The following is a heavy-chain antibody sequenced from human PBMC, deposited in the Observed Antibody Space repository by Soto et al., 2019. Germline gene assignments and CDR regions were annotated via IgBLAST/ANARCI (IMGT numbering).Heavy chain of an antibody. CDR3: ARDLVLRYFDWSKYYYYYGMDV. J-gene: IGHJ6*02. V-gene: IGHV3-21*01. CDR1: GFTFSSYS. D-gene: IGHD3-9*01. Sequence: GGSLRLSCAASGFTFSSYSMNWVRQAPGKGLEWVSSISSSSSYIYYADSVKGRFTISRDNAKNSLYLQMNSLRAEDTAVYYCARDLVLRYFDWSKYYYYYGMDVWGQGTTVTVSS. CDR2: ISSSSSYI.